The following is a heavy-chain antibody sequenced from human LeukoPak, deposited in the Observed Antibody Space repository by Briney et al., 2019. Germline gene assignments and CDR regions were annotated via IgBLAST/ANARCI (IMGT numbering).Heavy chain of an antibody. Sequence: PGGSLRLSCAASGFTFSNYAMHWVRQAPGKGLEWVAITSYDGNTKYYADSVKGRFTISRDNSKNTLYLQMNSLRAEDTAVYYCARTYYYDSSGPKVSVAFDIWGQGTMVTVSS. V-gene: IGHV3-30-3*01. D-gene: IGHD3-22*01. CDR2: TSYDGNTK. CDR3: ARTYYYDSSGPKVSVAFDI. J-gene: IGHJ3*02. CDR1: GFTFSNYA.